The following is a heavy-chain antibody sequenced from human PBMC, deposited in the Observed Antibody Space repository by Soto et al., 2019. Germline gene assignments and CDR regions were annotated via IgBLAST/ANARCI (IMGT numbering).Heavy chain of an antibody. V-gene: IGHV5-10-1*01. D-gene: IGHD1-20*01. CDR2: IDPSDSYT. CDR1: GFSFTTYS. J-gene: IGHJ5*02. Sequence: AESLKISCKGYGFSFTTYSVGCVRLLPWTCMKWMGRIDPSDSYTNYSPSFQGHVTISADKSISTAYLQWSSLKASDTAMYYCATEGDPGITGSWSVHGDQGTLEAVST. CDR3: ATEGDPGITGSWSVH.